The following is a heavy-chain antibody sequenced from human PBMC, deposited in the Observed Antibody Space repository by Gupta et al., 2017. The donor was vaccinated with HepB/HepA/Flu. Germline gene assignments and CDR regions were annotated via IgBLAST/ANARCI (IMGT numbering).Heavy chain of an antibody. J-gene: IGHJ5*02. D-gene: IGHD3-10*01. Sequence: EVQLVESGGGLVQPGGSLRLSCAASGFTFSNFEINWVRQAPGKGLEWVSYFSSRGTTMHYADSVKGRFTISRDNAKNSLFLQMNSLRAEDTAVYYCARERAPPISGSAFDPWGQGILVTVSS. CDR1: GFTFSNFE. CDR2: FSSRGTTM. V-gene: IGHV3-48*03. CDR3: ARERAPPISGSAFDP.